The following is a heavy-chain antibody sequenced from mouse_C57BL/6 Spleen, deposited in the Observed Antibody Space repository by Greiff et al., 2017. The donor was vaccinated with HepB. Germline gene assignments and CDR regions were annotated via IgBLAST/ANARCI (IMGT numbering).Heavy chain of an antibody. Sequence: QVQLKQPGAELVKPGASVKMSCKASGYTFTSYWITWVKQRPGQGLEWIGDIYPGSGSTNYNEKFKSKATLTVDTSSSTAYMQLSSLTSEYSAVYYCARERYDYDGYYAMDYWGQGTSVTVSS. CDR3: ARERYDYDGYYAMDY. CDR2: IYPGSGST. V-gene: IGHV1-55*01. J-gene: IGHJ4*01. D-gene: IGHD2-4*01. CDR1: GYTFTSYW.